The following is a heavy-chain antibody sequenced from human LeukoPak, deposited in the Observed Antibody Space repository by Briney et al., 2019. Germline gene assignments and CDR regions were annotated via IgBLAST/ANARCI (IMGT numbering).Heavy chain of an antibody. CDR2: FHRGRI. Sequence: SESLSLTCKVSGYPIGLDYYWVWIRQAPGRGLQWIGGFHRGRIQYNSALKSRVTISIDSSKNQFSLRMWPVTAADTAFYFCARAPSSYESGNGYPNLGWLDPWGQGALVTVSS. V-gene: IGHV4-38-2*02. D-gene: IGHD5-24*01. J-gene: IGHJ5*02. CDR3: ARAPSSYESGNGYPNLGWLDP. CDR1: GYPIGLDYY.